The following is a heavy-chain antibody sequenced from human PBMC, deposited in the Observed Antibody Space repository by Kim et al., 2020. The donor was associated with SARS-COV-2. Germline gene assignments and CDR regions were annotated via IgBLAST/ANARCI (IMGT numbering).Heavy chain of an antibody. CDR3: ARLTSSSSRAIDY. D-gene: IGHD6-6*01. V-gene: IGHV3-33*01. CDR2: IWYDGSNK. J-gene: IGHJ4*02. Sequence: GGSLRLSCAASGFTFSSYGMHWVRQAPGKGLEWVAVIWYDGSNKYYADSVKGRFTISRDNSKNTLYLQMNSLRAEYTAVYYCARLTSSSSRAIDYWGQGTLVTVSS. CDR1: GFTFSSYG.